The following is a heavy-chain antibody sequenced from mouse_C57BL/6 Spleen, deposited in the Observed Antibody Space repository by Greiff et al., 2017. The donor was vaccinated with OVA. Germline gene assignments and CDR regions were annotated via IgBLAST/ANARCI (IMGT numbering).Heavy chain of an antibody. CDR3: AKNDYGSSYWYFDV. V-gene: IGHV2-5*01. CDR1: GFSLTSYG. J-gene: IGHJ1*03. D-gene: IGHD1-1*01. Sequence: VMLMESGPGLVQPSQSLSITCTVSGFSLTSYGVHWVRQSPGKGLEWLGVIWRGGSTDYNAAFMSRLSITKDNSKSQVFFKMNSLQADDTAIYYCAKNDYGSSYWYFDVWGTGTTVTVSS. CDR2: IWRGGST.